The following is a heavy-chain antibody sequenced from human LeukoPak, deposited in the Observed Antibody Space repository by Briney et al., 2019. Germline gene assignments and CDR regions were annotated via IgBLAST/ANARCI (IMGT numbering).Heavy chain of an antibody. J-gene: IGHJ6*02. CDR1: GFTFSSYL. CDR2: INSDESST. CDR3: ARGPSDSSGWSYFHYAMDV. D-gene: IGHD6-19*01. Sequence: GGSMRLSCAASGFTFSSYLMHWVRQAPGKGLVWVSRINSDESSTTYADSVKGRFTTSRDNAKNTLYLQMNSLSAEDSAVYYCARGPSDSSGWSYFHYAMDVWGQGTTVTVSS. V-gene: IGHV3-74*01.